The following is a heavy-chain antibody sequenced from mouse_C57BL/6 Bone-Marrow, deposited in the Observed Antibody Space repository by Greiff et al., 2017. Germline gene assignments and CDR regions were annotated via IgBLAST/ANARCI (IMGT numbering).Heavy chain of an antibody. D-gene: IGHD1-1*01. Sequence: VQLQQPGAELVKPGASVKLSCKASGYTFTSYWMHWVKQRPGRGLEWIGRIDPNSGGTKYNEKFKSKATLTVDKPSSTAYMQLSSLTSEDSAVYYCARDEDYYGSSDPFAYWGQGTLVTVSA. J-gene: IGHJ3*01. V-gene: IGHV1-72*01. CDR3: ARDEDYYGSSDPFAY. CDR2: IDPNSGGT. CDR1: GYTFTSYW.